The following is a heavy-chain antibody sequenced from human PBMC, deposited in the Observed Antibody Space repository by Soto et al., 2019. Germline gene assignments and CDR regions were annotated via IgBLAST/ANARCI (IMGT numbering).Heavy chain of an antibody. D-gene: IGHD1-26*01. CDR2: INTNTGYT. CDR1: GYSFTGYH. CDR3: ARWVGASNWFDP. V-gene: IGHV1-2*02. J-gene: IGHJ5*02. Sequence: QVQLVQSGAEVKEPGASVIVSCKASGYSFTGYHIQWVRQAPGQGLDWMGWINTNTGYTMYAQNFQGRATMTRDTSINTAYLELIRLTSDDTAVYYCARWVGASNWFDPWGQGTLVTVSS.